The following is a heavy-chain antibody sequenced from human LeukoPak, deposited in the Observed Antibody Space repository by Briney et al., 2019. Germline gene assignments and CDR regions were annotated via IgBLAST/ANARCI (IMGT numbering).Heavy chain of an antibody. Sequence: GGSPRLSCAASGFTFSSYEMNWVRQAPGKGLEWVSYISSSSSTIYYADSVKGRFTISRDNAKNSLYLQMNSLRAEDTAVYYCARAAVPAAPAYYYGMDVWGQGTTVTVSS. J-gene: IGHJ6*02. CDR1: GFTFSSYE. D-gene: IGHD2-2*01. CDR2: ISSSSSTI. V-gene: IGHV3-48*03. CDR3: ARAAVPAAPAYYYGMDV.